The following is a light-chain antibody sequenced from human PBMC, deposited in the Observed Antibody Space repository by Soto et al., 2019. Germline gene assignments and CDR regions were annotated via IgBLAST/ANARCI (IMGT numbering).Light chain of an antibody. CDR1: QSISSW. CDR2: KAS. V-gene: IGKV1-5*03. CDR3: QQYNTYLWT. J-gene: IGKJ1*01. Sequence: DIQMTQSPSTLSASVGDRVIIICRASQSISSWLAWYQQKPGKAPKLLIYKASTLESGVPSRFSGSGSGTEFTLTISSLQPDDSATYYCQQYNTYLWTFGQGTKVDIK.